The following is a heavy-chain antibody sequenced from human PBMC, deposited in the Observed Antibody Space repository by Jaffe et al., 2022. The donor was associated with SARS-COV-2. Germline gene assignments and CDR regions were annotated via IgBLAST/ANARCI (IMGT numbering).Heavy chain of an antibody. J-gene: IGHJ5*02. D-gene: IGHD6-19*01. CDR2: IGSRGDAI. CDR3: VKPIFTVPGTRWFDP. Sequence: EVQLLQSGGGLVQPGGSLRLSCEASGFTFSDYAMSWVRQAPGKGLEWVSAIGSRGDAIYYADSVRGRSTISRDNTWNILYLQINNLRAEDTAVYYCVKPIFTVPGTRWFDPWGQGTLVTVSS. V-gene: IGHV3-23*01. CDR1: GFTFSDYA.